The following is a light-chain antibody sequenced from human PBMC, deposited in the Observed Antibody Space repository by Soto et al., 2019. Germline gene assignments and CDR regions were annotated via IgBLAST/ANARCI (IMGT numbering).Light chain of an antibody. CDR2: EVS. J-gene: IGLJ1*01. V-gene: IGLV2-23*02. CDR1: SSDVGSYNL. Sequence: SVLTQPASGTGSHGQSLTISCTGTSSDVGSYNLVSWYQQHPGKAPKLMIYEVSKRPSGVSNRFSGSKSGNTASLTISGLQAEDEADYYCCSYAGSSTFYVFGTGTKVTVL. CDR3: CSYAGSSTFYV.